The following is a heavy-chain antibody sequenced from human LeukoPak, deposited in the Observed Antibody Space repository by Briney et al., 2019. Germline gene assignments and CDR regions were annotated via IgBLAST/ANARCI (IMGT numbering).Heavy chain of an antibody. Sequence: PSETLSLTCAVYGGSFSGYYWSWIRQPPGKGLEWIGEINHSGSTNYNPSLKSRVTISVDTSKNQFSLKLSSVTAADTAVHYCATVPGSAGYYGMDVWGQGTTVTVSS. V-gene: IGHV4-34*01. J-gene: IGHJ6*02. D-gene: IGHD3-10*01. CDR1: GGSFSGYY. CDR3: ATVPGSAGYYGMDV. CDR2: INHSGST.